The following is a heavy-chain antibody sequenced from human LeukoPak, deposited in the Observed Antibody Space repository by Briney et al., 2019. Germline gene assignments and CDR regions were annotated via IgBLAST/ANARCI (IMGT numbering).Heavy chain of an antibody. CDR2: IIPIFGTA. CDR1: GGTFSSYA. J-gene: IGHJ4*02. D-gene: IGHD6-13*01. Sequence: SVKVSCKASGGTFSSYAISWVRQAPGQGLEWMGGIIPIFGTANYAQKFQGRVTITADKSTSTAYMELSSLRSEDTAVYYCARDRGSSSRLNYFDYWGQGTLVTVSS. V-gene: IGHV1-69*06. CDR3: ARDRGSSSRLNYFDY.